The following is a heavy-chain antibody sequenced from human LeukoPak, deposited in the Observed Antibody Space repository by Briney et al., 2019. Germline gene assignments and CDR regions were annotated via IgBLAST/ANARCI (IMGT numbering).Heavy chain of an antibody. Sequence: GGSLRLSCAASGFTVSSNYMSWVHQAPGKGLEWVSVIYSGGSTYYADSVKGRFTISRDNSKNTLYLQMNSLRAEDTAVYYCARGSSGYRTKFDYWGQGTLVTVSS. J-gene: IGHJ4*02. D-gene: IGHD3-22*01. V-gene: IGHV3-66*01. CDR2: IYSGGST. CDR1: GFTVSSNY. CDR3: ARGSSGYRTKFDY.